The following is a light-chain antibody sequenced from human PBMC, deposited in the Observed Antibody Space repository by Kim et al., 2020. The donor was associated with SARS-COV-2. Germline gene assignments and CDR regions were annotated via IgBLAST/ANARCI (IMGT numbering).Light chain of an antibody. Sequence: QSALTQPASVSGSPGQSITISCTGTSSDVGSYNLVSWYQQHPGKAPKLMIYEGNKRPSGVSNRFSGSKSGNTASLTISGLQAEDEADYYCCSYAGSSTWVFGGGTQLTVL. CDR3: CSYAGSSTWV. CDR2: EGN. J-gene: IGLJ3*02. V-gene: IGLV2-23*01. CDR1: SSDVGSYNL.